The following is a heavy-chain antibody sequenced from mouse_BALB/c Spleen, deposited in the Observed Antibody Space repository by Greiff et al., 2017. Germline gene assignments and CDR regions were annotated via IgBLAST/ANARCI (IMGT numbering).Heavy chain of an antibody. V-gene: IGHV3-2*02. CDR1: GYSITSDYA. J-gene: IGHJ2*01. D-gene: IGHD1-2*01. CDR2: ISYSGST. Sequence: EVKLLESGPGLVKPSQSLSLTCTVTGYSITSDYAWNWIRQFPGNKLEWMGYISYSGSTSYNPSLKSRISITRDTSKNQFFLQLNSVTTEDTATYYCARGAYYGCFDYWGQGTTLTVSS. CDR3: ARGAYYGCFDY.